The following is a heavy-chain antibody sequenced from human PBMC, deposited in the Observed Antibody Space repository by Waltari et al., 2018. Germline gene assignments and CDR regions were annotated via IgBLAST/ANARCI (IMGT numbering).Heavy chain of an antibody. CDR2: ISYDGSIK. CDR3: ARGGLEWCGELFDY. Sequence: QVQLVESGGGVVHPGGSLRLSCAASGFPFSTYAVHWVRQAPGKGLEWGAVISYDGSIKYNADSVEGRFTISRDNARNTMSLQMNSLTTEDTAVYYCARGGLEWCGELFDYWGQGTLVTVSS. D-gene: IGHD3-10*01. J-gene: IGHJ4*02. V-gene: IGHV3-30*01. CDR1: GFPFSTYA.